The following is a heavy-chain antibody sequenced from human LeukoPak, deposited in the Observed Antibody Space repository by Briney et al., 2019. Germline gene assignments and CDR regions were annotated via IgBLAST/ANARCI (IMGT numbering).Heavy chain of an antibody. J-gene: IGHJ4*02. CDR3: ARVRSIAGATALDF. V-gene: IGHV2-70*11. Sequence: SGPALVRPTQTLTLTCVFSGFSLSTSGMSVSWIRQPPGKALEWLARIDWDGDKYYNAFLETRLTISKDTSNNQLVLTMTNMDPVDTATYYCARVRSIAGATALDFWGQGTLVTVSS. CDR1: GFSLSTSGMS. D-gene: IGHD1-26*01. CDR2: IDWDGDK.